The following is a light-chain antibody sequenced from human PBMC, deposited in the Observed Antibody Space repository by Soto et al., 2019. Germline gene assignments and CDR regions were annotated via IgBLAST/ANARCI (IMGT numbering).Light chain of an antibody. CDR2: GAS. CDR3: QQYNNWPV. V-gene: IGKV3-15*01. J-gene: IGKJ5*01. Sequence: VMTHSPATLSVSPGERATLSCRASQSVSSNLAWYQQKPGQAPRLLIYGASTRATGIPARFSGSGSGTEFTLTISSLQSEDFAVYYCQQYNNWPVFGQGTRLEIK. CDR1: QSVSSN.